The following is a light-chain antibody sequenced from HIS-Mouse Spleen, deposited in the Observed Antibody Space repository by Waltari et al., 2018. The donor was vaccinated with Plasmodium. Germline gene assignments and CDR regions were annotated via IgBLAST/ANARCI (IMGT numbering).Light chain of an antibody. V-gene: IGKV3-15*01. Sequence: EIVMTQSPATLSVSPGERATLSCRASQSVSSHLACYQQKPGQATRLLIYGASTRATGIPARFSGSGSGTEFTLTISSMQSEDFAVYYCQQYNNWPPLTFGGGTKVEIK. J-gene: IGKJ4*01. CDR3: QQYNNWPPLT. CDR2: GAS. CDR1: QSVSSH.